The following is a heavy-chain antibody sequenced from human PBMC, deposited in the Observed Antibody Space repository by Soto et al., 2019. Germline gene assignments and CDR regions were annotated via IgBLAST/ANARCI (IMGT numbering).Heavy chain of an antibody. CDR1: GYTFTSYD. CDR3: ARGGRWEAVATPDYYGMDV. Sequence: QVQLVQSGAEVKKPGASVKVSCKASGYTFTSYDINWVRQATGQGLEWMGWMNPNSGNTGYAQKFQGRVTMTRNTSISTAYMGLSSLRSEDTAVYYCARGGRWEAVATPDYYGMDVWGQGTTVTVSS. V-gene: IGHV1-8*01. D-gene: IGHD6-19*01. CDR2: MNPNSGNT. J-gene: IGHJ6*02.